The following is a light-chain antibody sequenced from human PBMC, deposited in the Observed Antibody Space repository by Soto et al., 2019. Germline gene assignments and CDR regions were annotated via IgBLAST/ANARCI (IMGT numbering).Light chain of an antibody. CDR2: EGS. CDR3: CSYAGSFTMV. Sequence: QSVLTQPASVSGSPGQSITISCTGTRSDVGGYNLVSWYQQHPGKAPKLMICEGSKRPSGVSDRFSGSKSGNTASLTISGLQAEDEADYYCCSYAGSFTMVFGGGTKLTVL. CDR1: RSDVGGYNL. V-gene: IGLV2-23*01. J-gene: IGLJ2*01.